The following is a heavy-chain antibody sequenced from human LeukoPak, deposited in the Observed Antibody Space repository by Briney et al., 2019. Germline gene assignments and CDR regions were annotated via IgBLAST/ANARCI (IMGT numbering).Heavy chain of an antibody. D-gene: IGHD2-2*01. Sequence: ASVKVSCKPSGYTFTSYYMHWVRQAPGEALEWTGGIIPIVATANYAQKFQGRVTITADESTSTAYMELSSLRSEDTAVYYCATAPPPYCSSTSCYPILVSHLYYYGMDVWGQGTTVTVSS. J-gene: IGHJ6*02. CDR1: GYTFTSYY. CDR2: IIPIVATA. V-gene: IGHV1-69*13. CDR3: ATAPPPYCSSTSCYPILVSHLYYYGMDV.